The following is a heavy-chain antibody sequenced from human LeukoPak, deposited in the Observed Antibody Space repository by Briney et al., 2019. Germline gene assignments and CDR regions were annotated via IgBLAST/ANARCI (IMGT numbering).Heavy chain of an antibody. D-gene: IGHD4-17*01. CDR1: GFTFSSYG. Sequence: GGSLRLSCAASGFTFSSYGMHWVRQAPGKGLEWVAVISYDGSNKYYADSVKGRFTISRDNSKNTLYLQMNSLRAEDTAVYYCAKPLADDYGDSTDAFDIWGQGTMVTVSS. V-gene: IGHV3-30*18. CDR3: AKPLADDYGDSTDAFDI. J-gene: IGHJ3*02. CDR2: ISYDGSNK.